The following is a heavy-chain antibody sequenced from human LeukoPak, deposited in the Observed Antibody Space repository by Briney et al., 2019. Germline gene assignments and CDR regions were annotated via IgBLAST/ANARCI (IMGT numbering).Heavy chain of an antibody. V-gene: IGHV4-39*01. CDR2: FYYSGST. J-gene: IGHJ3*02. CDR3: AKHSRSGDSGYGNAFDI. D-gene: IGHD5-12*01. CDR1: GGSVNSSTNY. Sequence: SETLPLTCTVSGGSVNSSTNYWDWVRQPPGKGLEWIASFYYSGSTYYNPSLKSRVTISVDASKNHFSLKLSSVTAADTAVYYCAKHSRSGDSGYGNAFDIWGQGTMVTVSS.